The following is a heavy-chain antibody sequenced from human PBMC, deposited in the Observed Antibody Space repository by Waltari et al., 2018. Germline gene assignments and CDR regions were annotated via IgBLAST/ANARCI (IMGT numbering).Heavy chain of an antibody. J-gene: IGHJ4*02. CDR1: GFTFSSYE. CDR2: FSSSGITI. CDR3: ARGSGYYPSDFDY. Sequence: EVQLVESGGGLVQPGGSLRLSCAASGFTFSSYEMNWVRQAPGTGLEWVSYFSSSGITIYDADSWKGRFTIARDNAKNALYLQMNSLRAEDTAVYDCARGSGYYPSDFDYWGQGTLVTVSS. D-gene: IGHD3-3*01. V-gene: IGHV3-48*03.